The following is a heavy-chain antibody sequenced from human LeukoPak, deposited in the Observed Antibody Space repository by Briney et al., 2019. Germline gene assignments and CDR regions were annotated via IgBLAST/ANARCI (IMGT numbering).Heavy chain of an antibody. CDR2: IYYSGST. J-gene: IGHJ3*02. V-gene: IGHV4-39*01. D-gene: IGHD3-22*01. CDR1: GGSISSSSYY. CDR3: ARHRLFVSNIVVVKGDAFDI. Sequence: SETLSLTCTVSGGSISSSSYYWGWIRQPPGKGLEWIGSIYYSGSTYYNPSLKSRVTISVDTSKNQFSLKLSSVTAADTAVYYCARHRLFVSNIVVVKGDAFDIWGQGTMVTVSS.